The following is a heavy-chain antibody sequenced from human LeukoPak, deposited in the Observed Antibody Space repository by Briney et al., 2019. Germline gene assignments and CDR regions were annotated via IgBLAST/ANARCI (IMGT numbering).Heavy chain of an antibody. V-gene: IGHV3-11*01. J-gene: IGHJ4*02. CDR1: GFSLSDYY. Sequence: PGGSLRLSCAASGFSLSDYYMSWIRQAPGKGLEWISYISTSGDTIYYSDSVKGRFTISRDNAKNSLYLQINSLRAEDTAVYYCARVVVAATSVYYFDYWGQGTLVTVSS. D-gene: IGHD2-15*01. CDR2: ISTSGDTI. CDR3: ARVVVAATSVYYFDY.